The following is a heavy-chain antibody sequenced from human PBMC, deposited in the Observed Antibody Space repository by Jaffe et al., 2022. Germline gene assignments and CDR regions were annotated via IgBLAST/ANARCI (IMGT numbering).Heavy chain of an antibody. CDR2: IYHSGST. Sequence: QVQLQESGPGLVKPSGTLSLTCAVSGGSISSSNWWSWVRQPPGKGLEWIGEIYHSGSTNYNPSLKSRVTISVDKSKNQFSLKLSSVTAADTAVYYCARTQYWNVYYYYYYMDVWGKGTTVTVSS. CDR3: ARTQYWNVYYYYYYMDV. J-gene: IGHJ6*03. CDR1: GGSISSSNW. D-gene: IGHD1-1*01. V-gene: IGHV4-4*02.